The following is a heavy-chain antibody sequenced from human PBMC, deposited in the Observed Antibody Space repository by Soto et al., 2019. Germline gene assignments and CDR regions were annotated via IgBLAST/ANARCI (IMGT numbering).Heavy chain of an antibody. V-gene: IGHV3-48*01. Sequence: GGSLRLSCAASGFTFSSYSMNWARQAPGKGLEWVSYISSSSSTIYYADSVKGRFTISRDNAKNSLYLQMNSLRAEDTAVYYCARVRAHYCSSTSCPNAFDIWGQGTMVTVSS. CDR3: ARVRAHYCSSTSCPNAFDI. D-gene: IGHD2-2*01. J-gene: IGHJ3*02. CDR2: ISSSSSTI. CDR1: GFTFSSYS.